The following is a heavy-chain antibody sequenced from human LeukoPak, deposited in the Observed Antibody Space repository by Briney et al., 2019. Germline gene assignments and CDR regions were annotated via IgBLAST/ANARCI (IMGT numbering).Heavy chain of an antibody. D-gene: IGHD3-22*01. V-gene: IGHV4-39*01. CDR3: ARTITVIKRCFDF. Sequence: PSETLSLTCTVSGGSISSTIYYWGWIRQPPGKGLEWIGSIDYSGSTYYNPSLKSRVTISVDTSKNQFSLNLGSVTAADTAVYYCARTITVIKRCFDFWGQGTLVTVSS. CDR2: IDYSGST. J-gene: IGHJ4*02. CDR1: GGSISSTIYY.